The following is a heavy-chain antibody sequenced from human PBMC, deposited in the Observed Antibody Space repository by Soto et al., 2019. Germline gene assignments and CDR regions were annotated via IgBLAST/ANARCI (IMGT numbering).Heavy chain of an antibody. CDR1: GFTFSSYS. CDR3: ARGARGVPYQPLLTDY. Sequence: EVQLVESGGGLVQPGGSLRLSCAASGFTFSSYSMNWVRQAPGKGLEWVSYISSSSSTIYYADSVKGRFTISRDNAKNSLYLQMNSLRDEDTAVYYCARGARGVPYQPLLTDYCGQGTLVTVSS. CDR2: ISSSSSTI. D-gene: IGHD2-2*01. J-gene: IGHJ4*02. V-gene: IGHV3-48*02.